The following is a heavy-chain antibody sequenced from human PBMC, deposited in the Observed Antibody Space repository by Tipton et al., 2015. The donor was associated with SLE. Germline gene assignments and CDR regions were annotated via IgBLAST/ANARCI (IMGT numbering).Heavy chain of an antibody. CDR1: GFTVSSNY. D-gene: IGHD5-24*01. CDR2: IYAGGST. J-gene: IGHJ4*02. Sequence: SLRLSCAASGFTVSSNYMNWVRQAPGKGLEWVSVIYAGGSTYYADSVKGRFTISRDNSKNTLYLQMNSLRAEDTAVYYCAKDPRDGHNSYLDYWGQGTLVTVSS. CDR3: AKDPRDGHNSYLDY. V-gene: IGHV3-66*02.